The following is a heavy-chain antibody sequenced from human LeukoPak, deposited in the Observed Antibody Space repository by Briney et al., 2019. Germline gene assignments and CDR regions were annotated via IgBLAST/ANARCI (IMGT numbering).Heavy chain of an antibody. CDR1: GGSFSGYY. J-gene: IGHJ4*02. CDR2: INHSGST. V-gene: IGHV4-34*01. Sequence: SETLSLTCAVYGGSFSGYYWSWIRQPPGKGLEWIGEINHSGSTNYNPSLKSRVTISVDTSKNQFSLKLSSVTAADTAVYYCARGLDYWGQGTLVTVSS. CDR3: ARGLDY.